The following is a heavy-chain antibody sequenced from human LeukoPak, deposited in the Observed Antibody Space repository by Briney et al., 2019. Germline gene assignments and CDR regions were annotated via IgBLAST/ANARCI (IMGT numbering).Heavy chain of an antibody. CDR2: MNPNSGNT. CDR3: ARTMVRGVKLYYYYMDV. Sequence: GASVKVSCKASGYTFTSYDINWVRQATGQGLEWMGWMNPNSGNTGYAQKFQGRVTMTRNTSISTAYMELSRLRSDDTAVYYCARTMVRGVKLYYYYMDVWGKGTTVTVSS. CDR1: GYTFTSYD. V-gene: IGHV1-8*02. D-gene: IGHD3-10*01. J-gene: IGHJ6*03.